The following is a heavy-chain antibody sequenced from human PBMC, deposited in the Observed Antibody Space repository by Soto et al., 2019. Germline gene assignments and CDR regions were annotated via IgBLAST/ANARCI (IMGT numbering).Heavy chain of an antibody. V-gene: IGHV3-30*18. D-gene: IGHD6-19*01. Sequence: GGSLRLSCAASGFTFSSYGMHWVRQAPGKGLEWVAVISYDGSNKYYADSVKGRFTISRDNSKNTLYLQMNSLRAEDTAVYYCAKDLRYSSGWYSVDYWGQGTLVTAPQ. CDR2: ISYDGSNK. CDR3: AKDLRYSSGWYSVDY. CDR1: GFTFSSYG. J-gene: IGHJ4*02.